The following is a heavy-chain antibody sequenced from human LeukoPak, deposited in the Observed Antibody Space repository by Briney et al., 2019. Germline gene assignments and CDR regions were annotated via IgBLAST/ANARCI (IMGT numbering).Heavy chain of an antibody. Sequence: GALRLSCAAAGFTFSNYGIHWVRQASGKGLEWVAGILYDGSNKYSADSVKGRFTISRDNSKNTLYLQMSSLRAEDTAVYYCARGSNYYGSGSYYWLFDYWGQGTLVTVSS. CDR2: ILYDGSNK. CDR1: GFTFSNYG. V-gene: IGHV3-33*01. CDR3: ARGSNYYGSGSYYWLFDY. J-gene: IGHJ4*02. D-gene: IGHD3-10*01.